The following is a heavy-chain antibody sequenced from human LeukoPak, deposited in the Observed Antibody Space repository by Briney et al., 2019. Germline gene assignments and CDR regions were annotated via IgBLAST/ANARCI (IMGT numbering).Heavy chain of an antibody. CDR2: IYPGDSDT. CDR3: ARRRVEVVPAASFWFDP. CDR1: GYSFTSYW. J-gene: IGHJ5*02. Sequence: GESLKISCKGSGYSFTSYWIGWVRQMPGKGLEWMGIIYPGDSDTRYSPSLQGQVTISADKSISTAYLQWSSLKASDTAMYYCARRRVEVVPAASFWFDPWGQGTLVTVSS. V-gene: IGHV5-51*01. D-gene: IGHD2-2*01.